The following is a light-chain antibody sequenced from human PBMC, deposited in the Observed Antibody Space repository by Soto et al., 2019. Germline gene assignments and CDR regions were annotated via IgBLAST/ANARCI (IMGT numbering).Light chain of an antibody. Sequence: DIQMTQSPSSLSASVGDRVTITCRASQGISKYLAWYQQKPGKVPKLLIYAASTLQSGVPSRFSGSGSGTDFTLTISSLQPEDVATYYWQKYNSAPYTFGQGTKLEIK. CDR1: QGISKY. V-gene: IGKV1-27*01. CDR3: QKYNSAPYT. CDR2: AAS. J-gene: IGKJ2*01.